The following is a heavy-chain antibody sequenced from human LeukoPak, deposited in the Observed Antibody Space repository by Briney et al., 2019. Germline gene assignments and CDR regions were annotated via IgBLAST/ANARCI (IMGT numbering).Heavy chain of an antibody. J-gene: IGHJ6*03. V-gene: IGHV4-59*11. CDR2: MSDSGNT. D-gene: IGHD3-22*01. Sequence: SETLSLTCTVSGDSISSQYWSWIRQPPGKGLDWVGLMSDSGNTKFHPSLNSRVSMSVDRSKNQVSLMLTSVTAADTAVYFCARVSLYDSSSSFFASYYYYMDVWGKGTTVTVSS. CDR3: ARVSLYDSSSSFFASYYYYMDV. CDR1: GDSISSQY.